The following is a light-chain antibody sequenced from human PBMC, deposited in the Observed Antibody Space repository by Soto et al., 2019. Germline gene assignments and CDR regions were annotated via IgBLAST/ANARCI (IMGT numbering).Light chain of an antibody. CDR2: AAS. CDR1: QSIGNY. J-gene: IGKJ4*01. Sequence: DIQMTQSPSSLSASVGDTVTITCRASQSIGNYLNWYQHKPGKAPKLLIYAASSLQSGVPSRFSGGGSGTDFTLAISSLQPEDFATYYCQQYFSTPRLTFGGGTRVELK. CDR3: QQYFSTPRLT. V-gene: IGKV1-39*01.